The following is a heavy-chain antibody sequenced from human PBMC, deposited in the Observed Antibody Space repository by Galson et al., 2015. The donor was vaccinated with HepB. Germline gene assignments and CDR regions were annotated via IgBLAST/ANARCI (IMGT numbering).Heavy chain of an antibody. CDR2: IIPFLGKT. D-gene: IGHD4-17*01. Sequence: SVKVSCKASGDTFRTYAISWVRQAPGQGLEWMGNIIPFLGKTNYAQNFQGRVLFTADKSTRTAYMEIRSLGFEDTAVFYCARTYYGAYQYYYYMDVWGKGTTVTVSS. J-gene: IGHJ6*03. CDR3: ARTYYGAYQYYYYMDV. V-gene: IGHV1-69*04. CDR1: GDTFRTYA.